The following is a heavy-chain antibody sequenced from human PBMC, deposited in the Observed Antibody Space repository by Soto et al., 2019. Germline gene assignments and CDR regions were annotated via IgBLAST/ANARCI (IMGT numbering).Heavy chain of an antibody. J-gene: IGHJ3*02. V-gene: IGHV3-30-3*01. Sequence: GGSLRLSCAASGFTFSSYAMHWVRQAPGKGLEWVAVISYDGSNKYYADSVKGRFTISRDNSKNTLYLQMNSLRAEDTAVYYCARVLAVAGTLAFDIWGQGTMVTVSS. CDR3: ARVLAVAGTLAFDI. D-gene: IGHD6-19*01. CDR1: GFTFSSYA. CDR2: ISYDGSNK.